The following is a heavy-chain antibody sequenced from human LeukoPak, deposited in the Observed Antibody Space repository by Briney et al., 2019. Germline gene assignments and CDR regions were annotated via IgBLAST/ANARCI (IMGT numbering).Heavy chain of an antibody. CDR1: GFTFSSYG. V-gene: IGHV3-30*18. J-gene: IGHJ4*02. Sequence: PGGSLRLSCAASGFTFSSYGMHWVRQAPGKGLEWVAVISYDGSNKYYADSVKGRFTISRDNSKNTLYLQMNSRRAEDTAVYYCAKGETMIVVVTERPFDYWGQGTLVTVSS. CDR2: ISYDGSNK. CDR3: AKGETMIVVVTERPFDY. D-gene: IGHD3-22*01.